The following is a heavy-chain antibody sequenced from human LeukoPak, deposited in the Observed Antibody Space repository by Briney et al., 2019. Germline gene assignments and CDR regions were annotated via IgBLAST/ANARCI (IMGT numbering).Heavy chain of an antibody. D-gene: IGHD6-13*01. CDR1: GFTFSTYG. CDR3: AKDHSKGYPYGMDV. CDR2: ISYDGSHK. J-gene: IGHJ6*02. Sequence: GGSLRLSCAASGFTFSTYGMHWVRQAPGKGLEWVALISYDGSHKHSADSVKGRFTISRDNSKHTLYLQMNSLRAEDTAVYYCAKDHSKGYPYGMDVWGQGTTVPVSS. V-gene: IGHV3-30*18.